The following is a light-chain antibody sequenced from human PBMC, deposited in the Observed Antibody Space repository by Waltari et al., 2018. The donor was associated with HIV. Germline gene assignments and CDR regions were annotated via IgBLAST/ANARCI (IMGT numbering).Light chain of an antibody. CDR1: QSISSY. J-gene: IGKJ4*01. CDR3: QQRSIWPPLT. CDR2: DAT. V-gene: IGKV3-11*01. Sequence: EFVLTQSPATLSLSPGERATLSCRASQSISSYLAWYQQKSGQPPRLLIYDATNRANGVAARFSGSGSGTDYTLTISSLEPEDFAVYFCQQRSIWPPLTFGGGTKVEMK.